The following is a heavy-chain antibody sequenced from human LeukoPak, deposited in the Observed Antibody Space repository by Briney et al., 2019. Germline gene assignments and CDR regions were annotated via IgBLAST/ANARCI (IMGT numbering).Heavy chain of an antibody. CDR2: IYYSGST. D-gene: IGHD6-13*01. CDR1: GGSISSSSYY. V-gene: IGHV4-39*01. J-gene: IGHJ4*02. CDR3: TRHRTYSSSWFDY. Sequence: SETLSLTCTVYGGSISSSSYYWGWIRQPPGKGLEWIGSIYYSGSTYYNPSLKSRVTISVDTSKNQFSLKLSSVTAADTAVYYCTRHRTYSSSWFDYWGQGTLVTVSS.